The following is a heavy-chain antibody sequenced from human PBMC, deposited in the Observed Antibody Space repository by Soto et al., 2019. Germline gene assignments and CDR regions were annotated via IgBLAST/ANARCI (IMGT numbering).Heavy chain of an antibody. CDR1: GGSISSGDYY. D-gene: IGHD6-13*01. J-gene: IGHJ4*02. V-gene: IGHV4-30-4*01. CDR3: ARGRRYSSSWYYFDY. CDR2: IYYSGST. Sequence: SETLSLTCTVSGGSISSGDYYWSWVRQPPGKGLEWIGYIYYSGSTDYNSSLKSRITISVDTSKNQFSLKLSSVTAADTAVYYCARGRRYSSSWYYFDYWGQGTLVTVSS.